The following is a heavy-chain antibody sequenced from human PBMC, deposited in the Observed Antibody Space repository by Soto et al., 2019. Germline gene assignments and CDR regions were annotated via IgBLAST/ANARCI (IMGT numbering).Heavy chain of an antibody. V-gene: IGHV1-18*01. D-gene: IGHD3-22*01. CDR1: GYTFTNSG. J-gene: IGHJ6*02. Sequence: GASVKVSCKASGYTFTNSGISWVRQAPGQGLEWMVWIGAYNGHTKYAQKLQGRVTMTTDTSTSTAYMELRSLKSDDTAVYYCAREDYYDSSGYLPVRYYFGMDVWGQGTTVTVS. CDR3: AREDYYDSSGYLPVRYYFGMDV. CDR2: IGAYNGHT.